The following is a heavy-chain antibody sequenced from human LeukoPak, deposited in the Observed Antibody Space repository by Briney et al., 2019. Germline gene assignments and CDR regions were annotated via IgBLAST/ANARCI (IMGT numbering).Heavy chain of an antibody. J-gene: IGHJ4*02. CDR3: ARRVDTAHDY. CDR2: IYYSGST. CDR1: GGSISSYY. Sequence: SETLSLTCTVSGGSISSYYWSWIRQPPGKGLEWIGYIYYSGSTYYNPSLKSRVTISVDTSKNQFSLKLSSVTAADTAAYYCARRVDTAHDYWGQGTLVTVSS. D-gene: IGHD5-18*01. V-gene: IGHV4-30-4*01.